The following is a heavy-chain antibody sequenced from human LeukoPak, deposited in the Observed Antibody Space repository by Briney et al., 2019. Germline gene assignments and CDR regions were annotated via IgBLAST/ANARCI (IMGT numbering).Heavy chain of an antibody. CDR3: ARSGAVGESDY. Sequence: GASVKVSCKASGYTFTSYVMNWVRQAPGQGLEWMGWMNPNSGNTGYAQKFQGRVTITGNTSISTAYMELSSLRSEDTAVYYCARSGAVGESDYWGQGTLVTVSS. CDR1: GYTFTSYV. V-gene: IGHV1-8*01. D-gene: IGHD3-10*01. J-gene: IGHJ4*02. CDR2: MNPNSGNT.